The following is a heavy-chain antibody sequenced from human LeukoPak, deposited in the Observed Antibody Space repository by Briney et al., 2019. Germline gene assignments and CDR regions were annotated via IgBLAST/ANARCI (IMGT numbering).Heavy chain of an antibody. J-gene: IGHJ5*02. CDR1: GGSISSSSFY. Sequence: SETLSLTCTVSGGSISSSSFYWGWIRQSPGKGLEWIGIIYYSGSTYYNPSLKSRVTISVDTSKNQFSLKLSSVTAADTAVYYCAREFLDDSSEDNWFDPWGQGTLVTVSS. D-gene: IGHD3-22*01. CDR2: IYYSGST. V-gene: IGHV4-39*02. CDR3: AREFLDDSSEDNWFDP.